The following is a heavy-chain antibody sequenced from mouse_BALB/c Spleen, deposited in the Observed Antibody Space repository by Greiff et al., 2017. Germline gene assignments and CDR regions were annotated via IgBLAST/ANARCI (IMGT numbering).Heavy chain of an antibody. D-gene: IGHD3-1*01. CDR1: GFNIKDYY. J-gene: IGHJ3*01. CDR3: NAGSSGYEAY. Sequence: EVQVVESGAELVRSGASVKLSCTASGFNIKDYYMHWVKQRPEQGLEWIGWIDPENGDTEYAPKFQGKATMTADTSSNTAYLQLSSLTSEDTAVYYCNAGSSGYEAYWGQGTLVTVSA. V-gene: IGHV14-4*02. CDR2: IDPENGDT.